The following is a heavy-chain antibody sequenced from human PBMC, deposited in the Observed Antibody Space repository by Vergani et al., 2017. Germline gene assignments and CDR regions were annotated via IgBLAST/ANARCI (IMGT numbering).Heavy chain of an antibody. CDR2: ISSSSSYI. D-gene: IGHD2-15*01. V-gene: IGHV3-21*01. CDR3: AKDYSGDYYFDY. Sequence: EVQLVESGGGLVKPGGSLRLSCAASGFTFSSYSMNWVRQAPGKGLEWVSSISSSSSYIYYADSVKGRFTISRDNAKNSLYLQMNSLRAEDTAVYYCAKDYSGDYYFDYWGQGTLVTVSS. CDR1: GFTFSSYS. J-gene: IGHJ4*02.